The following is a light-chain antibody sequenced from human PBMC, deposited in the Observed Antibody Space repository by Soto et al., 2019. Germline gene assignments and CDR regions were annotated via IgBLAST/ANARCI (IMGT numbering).Light chain of an antibody. CDR2: GAS. CDR3: QQYGSSSYT. Sequence: EIVLTQSPGTLSLSPGERATLSCRASQSVSSSYLAWYQQKPGQAPRLLIYGASSRATGIPDRFSDSGSGTDFPLTISSLYHEDFAVYYCQQYGSSSYTFGQGTKLEIK. J-gene: IGKJ2*01. V-gene: IGKV3-20*01. CDR1: QSVSSSY.